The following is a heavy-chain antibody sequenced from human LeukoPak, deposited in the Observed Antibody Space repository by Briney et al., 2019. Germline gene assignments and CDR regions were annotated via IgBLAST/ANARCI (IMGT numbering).Heavy chain of an antibody. CDR2: ISSSSYI. Sequence: PGGSLRLSCAAPGFTFSSYSMNWVRQAPGKGLEWVSSISSSSYIYYADSVKGRITISRDNAKNSLYLQMNSLRVEDTAVYYCARDKGVYFDYWGQGTLVTVSS. J-gene: IGHJ4*02. CDR3: ARDKGVYFDY. CDR1: GFTFSSYS. V-gene: IGHV3-21*01.